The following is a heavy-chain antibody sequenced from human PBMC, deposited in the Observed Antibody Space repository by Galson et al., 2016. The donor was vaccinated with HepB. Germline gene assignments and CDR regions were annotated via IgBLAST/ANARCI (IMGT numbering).Heavy chain of an antibody. CDR3: AREPPGVPDFALGV. CDR2: ICDGGSA. CDR1: GFTVSSNC. V-gene: IGHV3-66*01. Sequence: SLRLSCAASGFTVSSNCMSWVRQAPGKGLEWVSLICDGGSAYYTDSVKARFTISRDNSKNTLYLQMNNLRPEDTAVYFCAREPPGVPDFALGVRGQGATVTVSS. D-gene: IGHD3-10*01. J-gene: IGHJ6*02.